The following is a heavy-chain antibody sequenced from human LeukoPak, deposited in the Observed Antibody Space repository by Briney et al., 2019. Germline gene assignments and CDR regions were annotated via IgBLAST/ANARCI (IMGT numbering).Heavy chain of an antibody. Sequence: SETLSPTCTASGGSISTYYWSWIRQPPGKGLEWIGYIYYSGNTNFNPALKSRVTMSVDTSKNQFSLKLSSVTAADTAVYYCARDKGEYYDSSGYLDYWGQGTLVTVSS. D-gene: IGHD3-22*01. V-gene: IGHV4-59*01. CDR3: ARDKGEYYDSSGYLDY. CDR2: IYYSGNT. J-gene: IGHJ4*02. CDR1: GGSISTYY.